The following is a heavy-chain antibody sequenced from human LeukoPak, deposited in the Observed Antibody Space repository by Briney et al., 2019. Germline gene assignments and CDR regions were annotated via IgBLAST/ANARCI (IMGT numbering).Heavy chain of an antibody. CDR2: INPSGGST. Sequence: ASVKVSCKASGYTFTRYYMHWVRQAPGQGLEWMGIINPSGGSTNYAQKFQGRVTMTRDTSTSTVYMELSSLRSEDTAVYYCARETPGVALNYWGQGTLVTVSS. CDR3: ARETPGVALNY. CDR1: GYTFTRYY. J-gene: IGHJ4*02. V-gene: IGHV1-46*01. D-gene: IGHD3-3*01.